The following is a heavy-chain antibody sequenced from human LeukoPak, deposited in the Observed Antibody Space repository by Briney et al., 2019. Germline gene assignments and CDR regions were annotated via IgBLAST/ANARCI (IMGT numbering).Heavy chain of an antibody. Sequence: SETLSLTCIVSGVSISSYYWSWIRQPPGKGLEWIGYIYYSGSTNYNTSLKSRVTISVATSKNQFSLKLSSVTAADTAVYYCARSGYSYGADAFDIWGQGTMVTVSS. J-gene: IGHJ3*02. CDR1: GVSISSYY. D-gene: IGHD5-18*01. CDR3: ARSGYSYGADAFDI. V-gene: IGHV4-59*01. CDR2: IYYSGST.